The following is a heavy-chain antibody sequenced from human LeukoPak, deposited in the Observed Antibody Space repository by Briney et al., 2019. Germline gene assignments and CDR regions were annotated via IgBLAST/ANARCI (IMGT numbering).Heavy chain of an antibody. J-gene: IGHJ4*02. Sequence: GGSLRLSCAASGFTFSSYAMSWVRQAPGKGLEWVSAISGSGGSTYYADSVKGRFTISRDNTKNTLYPQMNSLRAEDTAVYYCACGLQWELPPYWGQGTLVTVSS. D-gene: IGHD1-26*01. CDR2: ISGSGGST. V-gene: IGHV3-23*01. CDR3: ACGLQWELPPY. CDR1: GFTFSSYA.